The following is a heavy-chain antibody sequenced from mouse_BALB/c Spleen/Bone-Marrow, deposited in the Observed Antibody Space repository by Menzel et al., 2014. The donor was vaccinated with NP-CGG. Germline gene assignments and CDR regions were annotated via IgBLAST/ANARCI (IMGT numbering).Heavy chain of an antibody. CDR1: GFTFSSFG. CDR3: ARDENYAMDY. Sequence: EVHLVESGGGLVQPGGSRKLSCAASGFTFSSFGMHWVRQAPEKGLEWVAHISSGSSTIYYADTVKGRYTISRDNPKNTLFLQMTSLRSEDTAMYYCARDENYAMDYWGQGTSVTVSS. CDR2: ISSGSSTI. J-gene: IGHJ4*01. V-gene: IGHV5-17*02.